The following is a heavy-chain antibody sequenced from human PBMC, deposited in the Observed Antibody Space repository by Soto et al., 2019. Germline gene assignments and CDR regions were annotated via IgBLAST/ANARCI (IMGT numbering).Heavy chain of an antibody. V-gene: IGHV4-31*03. CDR3: ARGRGSSWYDDAFDI. Sequence: QVQLQESGPGLVKPSQTLSLTCTVSGGSISSGGYYWSWIRQHPGKGLEWIGYIYYSGSTYYIPSLKSRVTISVDTSKNQFSLKLSSVTAADTAVYYCARGRGSSWYDDAFDIWGQGTMVTVSS. CDR2: IYYSGST. D-gene: IGHD6-13*01. CDR1: GGSISSGGYY. J-gene: IGHJ3*02.